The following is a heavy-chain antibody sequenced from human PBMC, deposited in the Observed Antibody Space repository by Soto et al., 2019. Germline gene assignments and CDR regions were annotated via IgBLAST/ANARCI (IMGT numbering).Heavy chain of an antibody. CDR2: INAGNGNT. D-gene: IGHD2-2*01. CDR1: GYTFTSYA. Sequence: QVQLVQSGAEVKKPGASVKVSCKASGYTFTSYAMHWVRQAPGQRLEWMGWINAGNGNTKYSQKFQGRVTITRDTSASTAYMELSSVRSEDTAVYYCARWGFGYCSSTSCYGGFDYWGQGTLVTVSS. J-gene: IGHJ4*02. CDR3: ARWGFGYCSSTSCYGGFDY. V-gene: IGHV1-3*01.